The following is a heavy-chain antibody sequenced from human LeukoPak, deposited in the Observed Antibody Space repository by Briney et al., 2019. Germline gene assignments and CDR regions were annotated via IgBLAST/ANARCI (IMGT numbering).Heavy chain of an antibody. CDR1: GGSLSGYY. CDR3: ARGAVRNYYGSGSRWFDP. CDR2: INHSGST. V-gene: IGHV4-34*01. Sequence: PSETLSLTYAVSGGSLSGYYWSWIRQPPGKGLEWIREINHSGSTNYNPSLKSRVTISVDTSKNQFSLKLSSVTAADTAVYYCARGAVRNYYGSGSRWFDPWGQGTLVTVSS. D-gene: IGHD3-10*01. J-gene: IGHJ5*02.